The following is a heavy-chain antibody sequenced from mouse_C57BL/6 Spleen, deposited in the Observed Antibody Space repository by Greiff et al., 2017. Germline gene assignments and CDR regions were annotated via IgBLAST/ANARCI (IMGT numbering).Heavy chain of an antibody. J-gene: IGHJ2*01. CDR1: GYTFTSYW. CDR3: ARSRWLLPSY. CDR2: IDPSDSYT. V-gene: IGHV1-50*01. Sequence: VQLQQPGAELVKPGASVKLSCKASGYTFTSYWMQWVKQRPGQGLEWIGEIDPSDSYTNYNQKFKGKATLTVDTSSSTAYMQLSSLTSEDAAVYYCARSRWLLPSYWGQGTTLTVSS. D-gene: IGHD2-3*01.